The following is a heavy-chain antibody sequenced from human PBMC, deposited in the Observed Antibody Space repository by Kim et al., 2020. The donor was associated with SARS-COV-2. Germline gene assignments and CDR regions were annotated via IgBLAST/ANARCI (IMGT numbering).Heavy chain of an antibody. V-gene: IGHV3-64D*06. D-gene: IGHD2-2*01. CDR1: GFTFSSYA. CDR3: VKEGLDIVVVPAAIHQDY. Sequence: GGSLRLSCSAPGFTFSSYAMHWVRQAPGKGLEYVSAISSNGGSTYYADSVKGRFTISRDNSKNTLYLQMSSLRAEDTAVYYCVKEGLDIVVVPAAIHQDYWGQGTLVTVSS. CDR2: ISSNGGST. J-gene: IGHJ4*02.